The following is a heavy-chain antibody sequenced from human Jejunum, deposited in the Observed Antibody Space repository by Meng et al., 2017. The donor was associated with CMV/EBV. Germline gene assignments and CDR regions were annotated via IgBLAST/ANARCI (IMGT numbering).Heavy chain of an antibody. V-gene: IGHV1-69*01. J-gene: IGHJ4*02. Sequence: QVQLVQSGTEVKQPXSSVKVSCKSSGGVFNNYALNWVRQAPGQGLEWMGGIIAVLKTPTYAQKFRGRLTITADESTGTTYMDLTSLTSEDTAVYYCARGFSNGYLPFDYWGQGTLVTVSS. D-gene: IGHD3-22*01. CDR2: IIAVLKTP. CDR1: GGVFNNYA. CDR3: ARGFSNGYLPFDY.